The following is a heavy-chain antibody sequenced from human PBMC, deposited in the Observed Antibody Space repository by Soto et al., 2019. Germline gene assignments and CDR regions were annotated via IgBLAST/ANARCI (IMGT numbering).Heavy chain of an antibody. J-gene: IGHJ4*02. D-gene: IGHD1-1*01. CDR3: ARGRYGDY. CDR2: ISAHNGNI. CDR1: GYAFTTYC. V-gene: IGHV1-18*01. Sequence: QVHLVQSGAEVKKPGASVKVSCQGSGYAFTTYCITWVRQAPGQGLEWMGWISAHNGNINYAQKLQARGTVTRDTSTSTAYMELRSLRYDDTAVYYCARGRYGDYWGQGALVTVSS.